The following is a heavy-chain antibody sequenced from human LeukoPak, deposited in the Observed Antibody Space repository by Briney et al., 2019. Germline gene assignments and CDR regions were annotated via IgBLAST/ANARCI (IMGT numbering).Heavy chain of an antibody. CDR3: ARSRIVVVITMGSDAFDI. CDR2: IIPILGIA. J-gene: IGHJ3*02. D-gene: IGHD3-22*01. Sequence: ASVKVSCKASGYTFTGYYMHWVRQAPGQGLEWMGRIIPILGIANYAQKFQGRVTITAGKSTSTAYMELSSLRSEDTAVYYCARSRIVVVITMGSDAFDIWGQGTMVTVSS. CDR1: GYTFTGYY. V-gene: IGHV1-69*02.